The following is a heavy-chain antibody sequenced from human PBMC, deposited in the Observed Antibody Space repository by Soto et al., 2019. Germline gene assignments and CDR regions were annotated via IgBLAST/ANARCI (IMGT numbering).Heavy chain of an antibody. CDR2: INPNGGGT. CDR1: GYIFTGYY. CDR3: ARSGGYDYANVKWFDS. Sequence: QVQLVQSGAEVKQPGASVKVSCKASGYIFTGYYMHWVRQAPGQGLEWMGWINPNGGGTNFAQKFQGWVTMTRDTSFSTIYMELRRLKSDYTAVYYCARSGGYDYANVKWFDSWGQGTLVSVSS. V-gene: IGHV1-2*04. D-gene: IGHD5-12*01. J-gene: IGHJ5*01.